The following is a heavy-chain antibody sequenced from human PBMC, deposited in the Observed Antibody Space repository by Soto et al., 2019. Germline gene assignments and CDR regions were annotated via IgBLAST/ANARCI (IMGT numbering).Heavy chain of an antibody. CDR3: AREDEYSSSWYGGGNWFDP. J-gene: IGHJ5*02. Sequence: SQTLSLTCAISGDSVSSNSAAWNWIRQSPSRGLEWLGRTYYRSKWYNDYAVSVKSRITINPDTSKNQFSLQLNSVTPEDTAVYYCAREDEYSSSWYGGGNWFDPWGQGTLVTVSS. CDR2: TYYRSKWYN. V-gene: IGHV6-1*01. D-gene: IGHD6-13*01. CDR1: GDSVSSNSAA.